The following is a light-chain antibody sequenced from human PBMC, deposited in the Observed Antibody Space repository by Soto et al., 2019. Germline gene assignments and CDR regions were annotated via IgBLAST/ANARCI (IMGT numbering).Light chain of an antibody. V-gene: IGKV3-20*01. J-gene: IGKJ5*01. CDR2: GAS. CDR3: QQYGSSLIT. Sequence: EIVLTQSPGTLSLSPGERATLSCRASQRVSSGYLAWYQQKPGQTPRLLIYGASGRATGIPDRFSGSGSGTDFTLTISRLEPEDFAVYYCQQYGSSLITFGQGTRLEIK. CDR1: QRVSSGY.